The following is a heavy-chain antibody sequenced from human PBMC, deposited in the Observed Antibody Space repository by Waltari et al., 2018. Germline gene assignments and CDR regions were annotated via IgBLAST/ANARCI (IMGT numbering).Heavy chain of an antibody. D-gene: IGHD3-10*01. CDR1: GYTLTEFS. V-gene: IGHV1-24*01. J-gene: IGHJ4*02. CDR3: AAAYMVRGVIFDY. CDR2: CGPEDGEK. Sequence: QVQLVQSGAEVKKPGASVKVSCKVSGYTLTEFSMHWLRQGPGKGIGWRGGCGPEDGEKIYAQKFQGRVTMTEDTSTDTAYMELSSLRSEDTAVYYCAAAYMVRGVIFDYWGQGTLVTVSS.